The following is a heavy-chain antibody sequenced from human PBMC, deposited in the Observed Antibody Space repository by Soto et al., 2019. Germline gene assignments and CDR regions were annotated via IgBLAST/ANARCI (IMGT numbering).Heavy chain of an antibody. CDR2: ISAYNGNT. V-gene: IGHV1-18*04. J-gene: IGHJ5*02. CDR3: ARDLKQLVYNWFDP. Sequence: ASVKVSCKASGYTITSYGISWVRQAPGQGLEWMGWISAYNGNTNYAQKLQGRVTMTTDTSTSTAYMELRSLRSDDTAVYYCARDLKQLVYNWFDPWGQGTLVTVSS. CDR1: GYTITSYG. D-gene: IGHD6-6*01.